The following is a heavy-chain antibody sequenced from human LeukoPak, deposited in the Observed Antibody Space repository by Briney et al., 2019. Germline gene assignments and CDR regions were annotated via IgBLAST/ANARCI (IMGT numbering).Heavy chain of an antibody. CDR3: ARQGPIAATWPYY. D-gene: IGHD6-13*01. J-gene: IGHJ4*02. Sequence: SETLSLTCTVSGGSFSRYYWSWIRQPPGKGLEWLGYIYNSRDTNYNPSLKSRVTFSVDTSKNQFSLKLSSVTAADTAVYYCARQGPIAATWPYYWGQGTLVTVSS. CDR1: GGSFSRYY. V-gene: IGHV4-59*01. CDR2: IYNSRDT.